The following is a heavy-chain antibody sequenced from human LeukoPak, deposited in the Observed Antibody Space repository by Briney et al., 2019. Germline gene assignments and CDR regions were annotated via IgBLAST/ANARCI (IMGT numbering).Heavy chain of an antibody. V-gene: IGHV3-23*01. CDR1: GFTFRSYN. D-gene: IGHD3-22*01. CDR2: ISGSGGST. J-gene: IGHJ4*02. Sequence: GGSLRLSCAASGFTFRSYNMNWVRQAPGKGLEWVSAISGSGGSTYYADSVKGRFTISRDNSKNTLYLQMNSLRAEDTAVYYCAKALRPYYYDSSGFFLFDYWGQGTLVTVSS. CDR3: AKALRPYYYDSSGFFLFDY.